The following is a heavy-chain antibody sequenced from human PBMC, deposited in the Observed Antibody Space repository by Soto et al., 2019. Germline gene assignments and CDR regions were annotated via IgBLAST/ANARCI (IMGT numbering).Heavy chain of an antibody. J-gene: IGHJ4*02. V-gene: IGHV4-61*01. CDR1: GGSVSSGSYY. CDR3: ARELYGEYGAPYYFDY. CDR2: IYYSGST. D-gene: IGHD4-17*01. Sequence: SETLSLTCTVSGGSVSSGSYYWSLIRQPPGKGLEWIGYIYYSGSTNYNPPLKSRVTISVDTSKNQFSRKMSSVSAADTAVYYCARELYGEYGAPYYFDYWGQGTLVTVSS.